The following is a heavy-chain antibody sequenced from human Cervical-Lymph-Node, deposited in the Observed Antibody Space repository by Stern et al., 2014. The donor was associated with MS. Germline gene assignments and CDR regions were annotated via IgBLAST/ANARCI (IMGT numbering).Heavy chain of an antibody. CDR3: ARDCKLRYYYYGMDV. Sequence: VQLVQSGGGVVQPGRSLRLSCAASGFTFSSYGMHWVRQAQGKGLEWVAVIWYDGSNKYYADSVKGRFTISRDNSKNTLYLQMNSLRAEDTAVYYCARDCKLRYYYYGMDVWGQGTTVTVSS. CDR2: IWYDGSNK. J-gene: IGHJ6*02. CDR1: GFTFSSYG. V-gene: IGHV3-33*01. D-gene: IGHD1-26*01.